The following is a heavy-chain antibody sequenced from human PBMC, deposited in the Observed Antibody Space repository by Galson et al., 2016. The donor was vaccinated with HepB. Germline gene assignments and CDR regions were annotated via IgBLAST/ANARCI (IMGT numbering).Heavy chain of an antibody. CDR2: IDPKSGGT. V-gene: IGHV1-2*04. CDR1: GYSFNAYY. D-gene: IGHD5-18*01. Sequence: SVKVSCKASGYSFNAYYMHWVRQAPGQGFEWMGWIDPKSGGTNYAQKFQGWVTMTRDTSISTAYMELSRLRSDDTAEYYCARQYNYGYSQKWFDLWGQGTLVTVSS. J-gene: IGHJ5*02. CDR3: ARQYNYGYSQKWFDL.